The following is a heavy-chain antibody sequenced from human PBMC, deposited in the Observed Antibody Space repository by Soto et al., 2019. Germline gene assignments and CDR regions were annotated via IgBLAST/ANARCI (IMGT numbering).Heavy chain of an antibody. CDR2: INPNSGGT. D-gene: IGHD4-17*01. CDR3: ARDLGYGDSNFDY. V-gene: IGHV1-2*04. J-gene: IGHJ4*02. CDR1: GYTFTGYY. Sequence: ASVKVSCKASGYTFTGYYMHWVRQAPGQGPEWMGWINPNSGGTNYAQKFQGWVTMTRDTSISTAYMELSRLRSDDTAVYYCARDLGYGDSNFDYWGQGTLVTVSS.